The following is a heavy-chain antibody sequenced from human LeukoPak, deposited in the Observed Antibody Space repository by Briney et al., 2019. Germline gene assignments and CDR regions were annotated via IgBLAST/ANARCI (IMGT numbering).Heavy chain of an antibody. CDR2: IYYSGST. V-gene: IGHV4-59*11. D-gene: IGHD2-2*01. J-gene: IGHJ5*02. CDR1: GGSISSHY. CDR3: ARNGGGYCSSTSCYRPIEFDP. Sequence: PSETLSLTCTVSGGSISSHYWSWIRQPPGKGLEWIGYIYYSGSTNYNPSLKSRVTISVDTSKNQFSLKLSSVIAADTAVYYCARNGGGYCSSTSCYRPIEFDPWGQGTLVTVSS.